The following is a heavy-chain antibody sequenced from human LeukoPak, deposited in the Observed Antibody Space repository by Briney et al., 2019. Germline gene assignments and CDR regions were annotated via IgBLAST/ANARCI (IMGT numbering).Heavy chain of an antibody. J-gene: IGHJ4*02. CDR3: ARSIAAAGTFIYYFVY. V-gene: IGHV1-69*04. CDR1: GGTFSSYA. Sequence: ASVKVSCKASGGTFSSYAISWVRQAPGQGLEWMGRIIPILGIANYAQKFQGRVTITADKSTSTAYMELSSLRSEDTAVYYCARSIAAAGTFIYYFVYWGQGTLVTVSS. CDR2: IIPILGIA. D-gene: IGHD6-13*01.